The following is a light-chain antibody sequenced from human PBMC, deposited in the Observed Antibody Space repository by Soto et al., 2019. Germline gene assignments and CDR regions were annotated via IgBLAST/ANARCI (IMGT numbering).Light chain of an antibody. CDR3: SSYTSSSTLDYV. V-gene: IGLV2-14*01. CDR1: SSDVGGYNY. J-gene: IGLJ1*01. CDR2: EVS. Sequence: QSALTQPASVSGSPGQSITISCTGTSSDVGGYNYVSWYQQHPGKAPKLMIYEVSYRPSGVSDRFSGSKPGNTASLTITGLQAEDEADYYCSSYTSSSTLDYVFGTGTKVTV.